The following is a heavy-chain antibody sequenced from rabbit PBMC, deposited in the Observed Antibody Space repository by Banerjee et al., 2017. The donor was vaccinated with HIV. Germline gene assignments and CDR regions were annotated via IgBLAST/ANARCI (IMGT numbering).Heavy chain of an antibody. D-gene: IGHD1-1*01. CDR3: ARDRASGDGYYFNL. V-gene: IGHV1S45*01. Sequence: QEQLVESGGGLVQPEGSLTLTCTASGFSFTSNYYMCWVRQAPGKGLEWIACIDAGSSGSTYYASWATGRFTTSKTSSTTVTLQMTSLTAADTATYFCARDRASGDGYYFNLWGQGTLVTVS. CDR2: IDAGSSGST. CDR1: GFSFTSNYY. J-gene: IGHJ4*01.